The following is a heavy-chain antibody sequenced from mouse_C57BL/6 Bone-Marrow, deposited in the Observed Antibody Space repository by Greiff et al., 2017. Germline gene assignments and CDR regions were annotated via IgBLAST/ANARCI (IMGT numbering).Heavy chain of an antibody. Sequence: EVKLQPSGAELLRPGASVKLSCTASGFNIKDDYIHWVKQRPEQGLEWIGWIDPEIGDTDYASKFQGKATITSDTSSNTAYLQRIGLTSEDTDVYDCASYDGNYFDFWGQGTPLTVAS. CDR1: GFNIKDDY. D-gene: IGHD2-3*01. V-gene: IGHV14-4*01. CDR3: ASYDGNYFDF. CDR2: IDPEIGDT. J-gene: IGHJ2*01.